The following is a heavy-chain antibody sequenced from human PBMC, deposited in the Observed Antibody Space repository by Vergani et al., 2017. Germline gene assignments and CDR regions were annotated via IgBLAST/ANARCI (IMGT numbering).Heavy chain of an antibody. J-gene: IGHJ3*02. CDR1: GFTFIMHA. V-gene: IGHV3-23*01. CDR3: AKVGRSEVAGTFGAFDS. Sequence: EVQLLESGGDLVQPGGSLRLSCAASGFTFIMHAMRWVRQAPGKGLEWVSTLSASDRRTHYADSVKGRFTISRDISKNTLFLHMNSLRPEDTAVYYCAKVGRSEVAGTFGAFDSWGQGTMVTVSS. D-gene: IGHD6-19*01. CDR2: LSASDRRT.